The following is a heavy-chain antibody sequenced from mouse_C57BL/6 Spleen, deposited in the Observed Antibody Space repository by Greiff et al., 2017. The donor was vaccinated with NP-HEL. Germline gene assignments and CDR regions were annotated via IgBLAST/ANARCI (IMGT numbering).Heavy chain of an antibody. V-gene: IGHV1-66*01. J-gene: IGHJ2*01. Sequence: QVQLKQSGPELVKPGASVKISCKASGYSFTSYYIHWVKQRPGQGLEWIGWIYPGSGNTKYNEKFKGKATLTADTSSSTAYMQLSSLTSEDAAVYYCARSYGSSWYYFDYWGQGTTLTVSS. CDR2: IYPGSGNT. CDR3: ARSYGSSWYYFDY. D-gene: IGHD1-1*01. CDR1: GYSFTSYY.